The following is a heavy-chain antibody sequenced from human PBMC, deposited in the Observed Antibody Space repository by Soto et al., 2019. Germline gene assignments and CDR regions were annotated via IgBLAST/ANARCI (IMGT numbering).Heavy chain of an antibody. V-gene: IGHV1-2*04. Sequence: ASVKVSCKASGYTFTGYYMHWVRQAPGQGLEWMGWINPNSGGTNYAQKFQGWVTMTRDTSISTAYMELSRLRSDDTAVYYCARGYCSGGSCYRLYFHHWGQGTLVTVSS. D-gene: IGHD2-15*01. J-gene: IGHJ1*01. CDR1: GYTFTGYY. CDR3: ARGYCSGGSCYRLYFHH. CDR2: INPNSGGT.